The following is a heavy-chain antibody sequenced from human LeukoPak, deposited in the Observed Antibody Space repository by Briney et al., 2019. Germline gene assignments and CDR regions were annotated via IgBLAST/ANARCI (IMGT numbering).Heavy chain of an antibody. CDR2: ISGSGGST. J-gene: IGHJ5*02. V-gene: IGHV3-23*01. CDR3: AKDGHYDYVWGSFDP. CDR1: GFTFSSYA. D-gene: IGHD3-16*01. Sequence: PGGSLRLSCAASGFTFSSYAMSWVRQAPGKGLEWVSAISGSGGSTYYADSVKGRFTISRDNSKNTLYLQMNSLRAEDTAVYYCAKDGHYDYVWGSFDPWGQGTLVTVSS.